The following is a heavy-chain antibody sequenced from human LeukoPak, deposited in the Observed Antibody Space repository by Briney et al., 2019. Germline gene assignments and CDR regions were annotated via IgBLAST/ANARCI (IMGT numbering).Heavy chain of an antibody. CDR3: AREVASGSWDY. D-gene: IGHD3-10*01. CDR2: MNPNSGGT. CDR1: GYTFTDYY. V-gene: IGHV1-2*02. J-gene: IGHJ4*02. Sequence: ASVKVSCKASGYTFTDYYIHWVRQAPGQGLEWMGWMNPNSGGTNYAQKFQGRVTMTRDTSISTAYVDLTSLRSDDTAVYYCAREVASGSWDYWGEGTLVSFSS.